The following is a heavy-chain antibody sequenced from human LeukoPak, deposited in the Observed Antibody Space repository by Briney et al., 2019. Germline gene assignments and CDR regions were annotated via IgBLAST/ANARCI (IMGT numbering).Heavy chain of an antibody. D-gene: IGHD3-22*01. Sequence: ASVKVSCKASGYTFSSNAIHWVRQAPGQRLEWMRWINAGNGDTKYSQKFQGRVTITRDTSASTAYMELSSLRSEDTAVYYCARDTGLGRYYDSSGYYSAGRWFDPWGQGTLVTVSS. CDR1: GYTFSSNA. J-gene: IGHJ5*02. CDR3: ARDTGLGRYYDSSGYYSAGRWFDP. V-gene: IGHV1-3*01. CDR2: INAGNGDT.